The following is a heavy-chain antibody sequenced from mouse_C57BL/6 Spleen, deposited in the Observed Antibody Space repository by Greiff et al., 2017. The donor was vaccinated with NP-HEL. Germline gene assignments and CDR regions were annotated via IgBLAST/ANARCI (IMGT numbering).Heavy chain of an antibody. CDR3: TGYGSSYDWYFDV. CDR1: GFTFSNYW. CDR2: IRLKSDNYAT. Sequence: EVKVEESGGGLVQPGGSMKLSCVASGFTFSNYWMNWVRQSPEKGLEWVAQIRLKSDNYATHYAESVKGRFTISRDDSKSSVYLQMNNLRAEDTGIYYCTGYGSSYDWYFDVWGTGTTVTVSS. J-gene: IGHJ1*03. V-gene: IGHV6-3*01. D-gene: IGHD1-1*01.